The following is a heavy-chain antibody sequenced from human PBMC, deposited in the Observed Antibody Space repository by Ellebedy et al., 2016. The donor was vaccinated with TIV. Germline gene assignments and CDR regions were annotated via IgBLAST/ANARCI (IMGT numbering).Heavy chain of an antibody. CDR3: ARDQDYSFDY. Sequence: GESLKISCAASGFAFNSYSVNWVRQAPGKGLHWLSYINTDSSTIDYADSVKGRVTISRDNAKNSLYLQMNSLRAEDTAVYYCARDQDYSFDYWGQGTLVTVSS. J-gene: IGHJ4*02. V-gene: IGHV3-48*04. CDR1: GFAFNSYS. CDR2: INTDSSTI. D-gene: IGHD3/OR15-3a*01.